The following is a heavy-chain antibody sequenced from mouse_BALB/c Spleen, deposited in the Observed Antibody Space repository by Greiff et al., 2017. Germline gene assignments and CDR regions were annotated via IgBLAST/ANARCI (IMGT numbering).Heavy chain of an antibody. Sequence: EVKVEESGGGLVQPGGSMKLSCVASGFTFSNYWMNWVRQSPEKGLEWVAEIRLKSNNYATHYAESVKGRFTISRDDSKSSVYLQMNNLRAEDTGIYYCTPQAWFAYWGQETLVTVSA. D-gene: IGHD3-1*01. CDR3: TPQAWFAY. CDR1: GFTFSNYW. CDR2: IRLKSNNYAT. V-gene: IGHV6-6*02. J-gene: IGHJ3*01.